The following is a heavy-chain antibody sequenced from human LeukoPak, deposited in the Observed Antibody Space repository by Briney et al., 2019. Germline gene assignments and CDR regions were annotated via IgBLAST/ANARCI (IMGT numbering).Heavy chain of an antibody. CDR1: GFTFSSYA. CDR2: ISYDGSNK. CDR3: AKKVGYCSSTSCYLYYYYGMDV. V-gene: IGHV3-30*04. D-gene: IGHD2-2*01. J-gene: IGHJ6*02. Sequence: GGSLRLSCAASGFTFSSYAMHWVRQAPGKGLEWVAVISYDGSNKYYADSVKGRFTISRDNSKNTLYLQMNSLRAEDTAVYYCAKKVGYCSSTSCYLYYYYGMDVWGQGTTVTVSS.